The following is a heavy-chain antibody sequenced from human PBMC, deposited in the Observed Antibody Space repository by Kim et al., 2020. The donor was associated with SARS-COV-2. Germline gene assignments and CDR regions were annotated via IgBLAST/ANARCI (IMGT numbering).Heavy chain of an antibody. Sequence: SETLSLTCTVSGGSISSYYWSWIRQPPGKGLEWIGYIYYSGSTNYNPSLKSRVTISVDTSKNQFSLKLSSVTAADTAVYYCARQGWWSIGDWYFDLWGRGTLVTVSS. CDR3: ARQGWWSIGDWYFDL. CDR1: GGSISSYY. J-gene: IGHJ2*01. V-gene: IGHV4-59*13. CDR2: IYYSGST. D-gene: IGHD2-15*01.